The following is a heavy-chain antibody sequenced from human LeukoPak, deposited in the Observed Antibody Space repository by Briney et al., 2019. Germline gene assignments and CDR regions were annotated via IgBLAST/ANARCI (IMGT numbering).Heavy chain of an antibody. CDR1: GGSTSGYY. J-gene: IGHJ4*02. Sequence: SETLSLTCSVSGGSTSGYYWSWIRQPPGKGLEWIGYIYYSGNTNYNPSLKSRVTISVDTSKNQFSLDLYFVTAADTAVYYCASSYYYDSSGPHDYWGQGTLVTVSS. V-gene: IGHV4-59*12. CDR3: ASSYYYDSSGPHDY. CDR2: IYYSGNT. D-gene: IGHD3-22*01.